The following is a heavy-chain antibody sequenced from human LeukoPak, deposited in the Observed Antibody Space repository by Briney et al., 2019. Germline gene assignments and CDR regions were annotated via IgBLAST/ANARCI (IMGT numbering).Heavy chain of an antibody. CDR2: ISSDGSSA. D-gene: IGHD4-17*01. Sequence: GGSLRLSCAASGFTFSRYWMHWVRQAPGKGLAWVSRISSDGSSANHADSVKGRFTISRDNAKSTLYLQMNSLRAEDTAVYFCARAGYGDYADYWGQGTLVTVSS. J-gene: IGHJ4*02. V-gene: IGHV3-74*01. CDR1: GFTFSRYW. CDR3: ARAGYGDYADY.